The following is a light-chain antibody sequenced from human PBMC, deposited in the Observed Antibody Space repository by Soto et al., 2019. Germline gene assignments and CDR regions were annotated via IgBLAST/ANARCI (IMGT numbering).Light chain of an antibody. CDR3: QQYNSYSWT. Sequence: DIQMTQSPSALSASVGDRATITCRASQSISSWLAWYQQKPGKAPKLLIYDASTLESGVPSRFSGSRSGTEFTLTISSLQPDDFATYYCQQYNSYSWTFGQGTKVDI. J-gene: IGKJ1*01. CDR2: DAS. CDR1: QSISSW. V-gene: IGKV1-5*01.